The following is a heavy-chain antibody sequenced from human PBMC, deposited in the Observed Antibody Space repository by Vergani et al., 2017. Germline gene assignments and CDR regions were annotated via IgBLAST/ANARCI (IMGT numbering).Heavy chain of an antibody. CDR2: INPNSGGT. CDR1: GYTFTGYY. CDR3: ARFAGSWYEYYYYMDV. D-gene: IGHD6-13*01. J-gene: IGHJ6*03. Sequence: QVQLVQSGAEVKKPGASVKVSCKASGYTFTGYYMHWVRQAPGQGLEWMGWINPNSGGTNYAQKFQGRVTMTRDTSISTAYMELSRLRSDDTAVDYCARFAGSWYEYYYYMDVWGKGTTVTVSS. V-gene: IGHV1-2*02.